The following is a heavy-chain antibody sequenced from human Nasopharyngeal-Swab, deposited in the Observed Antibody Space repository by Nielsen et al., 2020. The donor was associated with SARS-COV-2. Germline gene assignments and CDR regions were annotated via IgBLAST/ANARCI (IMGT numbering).Heavy chain of an antibody. D-gene: IGHD6-19*01. V-gene: IGHV3-23*01. CDR1: GFTFSTYD. Sequence: GGSLRLSCAASGFTFSTYDMSWVRQAPGKGLEWVSGISGSGESTHYADSVKGRFTISRDNSKNTLYLQMNSLRAEDTAVYYCAREEGSYSSGTIDYWGQGTLVTVSS. CDR2: ISGSGEST. J-gene: IGHJ4*02. CDR3: AREEGSYSSGTIDY.